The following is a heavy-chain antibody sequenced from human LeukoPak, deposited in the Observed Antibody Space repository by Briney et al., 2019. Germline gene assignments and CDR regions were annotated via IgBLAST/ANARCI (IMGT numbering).Heavy chain of an antibody. Sequence: GGSLRLSCAASGFTLRNHDMNRVRQAPGKGLEWVAYTSSTGRTMYYADSVKGRITTSRDNAKNSLYLQMNSLRVEDTAVYYCTRWGIAVAGQRGFDYWGQGALVTVSS. V-gene: IGHV3-48*03. CDR1: GFTLRNHD. CDR2: TSSTGRTM. CDR3: TRWGIAVAGQRGFDY. J-gene: IGHJ4*02. D-gene: IGHD6-19*01.